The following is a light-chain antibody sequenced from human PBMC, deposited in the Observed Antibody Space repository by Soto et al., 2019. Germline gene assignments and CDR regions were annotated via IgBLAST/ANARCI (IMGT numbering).Light chain of an antibody. CDR2: GVS. Sequence: IVMTQYPGTLSVSPGERATLYCRASQSVSVNLAWYQQKPGQAPRLLIYGVSTRATGIPARFSGSESGTEFTHTISSLQSEDFAVYFCQQYTDWPVTFGPGTKVDIK. J-gene: IGKJ3*01. CDR1: QSVSVN. CDR3: QQYTDWPVT. V-gene: IGKV3-15*01.